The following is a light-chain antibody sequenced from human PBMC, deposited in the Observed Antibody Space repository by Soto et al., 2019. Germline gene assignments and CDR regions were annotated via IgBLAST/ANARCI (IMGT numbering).Light chain of an antibody. V-gene: IGLV2-14*01. Sequence: QSALTQPASVSGSPGQSITISCTGTSSDVGGYNYVSWYQQHPGKAPKLMIYDVSNRPSGVSNRFSGSKSGNTASLTISGLQAEDEAYYYCNSFTSSSTVVFGGWTKLTVL. CDR1: SSDVGGYNY. J-gene: IGLJ2*01. CDR2: DVS. CDR3: NSFTSSSTVV.